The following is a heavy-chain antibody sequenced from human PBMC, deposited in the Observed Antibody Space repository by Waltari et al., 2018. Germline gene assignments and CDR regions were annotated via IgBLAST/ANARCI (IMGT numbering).Heavy chain of an antibody. Sequence: QITLKESGPTLVKPTQTLTLTCTFSGFSLTSAGVGVGWIRQPPGKALEWLALVYLTDEKHYSPSLKTRLTITQDTSKNQVVLTMTNMDFVDTATYYCAHRPGIAVSGVNWFDSWGQGTLVIVSS. D-gene: IGHD6-19*01. CDR1: GFSLTSAGVG. J-gene: IGHJ5*01. CDR2: VYLTDEK. CDR3: AHRPGIAVSGVNWFDS. V-gene: IGHV2-5*01.